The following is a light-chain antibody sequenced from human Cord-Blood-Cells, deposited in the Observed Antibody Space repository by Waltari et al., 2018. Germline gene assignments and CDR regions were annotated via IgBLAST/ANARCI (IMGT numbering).Light chain of an antibody. J-gene: IGKJ1*01. CDR3: QQYNSYSRT. CDR1: QSISSW. CDR2: DAS. V-gene: IGKV1-5*01. Sequence: DIQMTQAPSTLSASVADKGTITCRASQSISSWLAWYQQKPGKAPKLLIYDASSLESGVPSRFSGSGSGTEFTLTISSLQPDDFATYYCQQYNSYSRTFGQGTKVEIK.